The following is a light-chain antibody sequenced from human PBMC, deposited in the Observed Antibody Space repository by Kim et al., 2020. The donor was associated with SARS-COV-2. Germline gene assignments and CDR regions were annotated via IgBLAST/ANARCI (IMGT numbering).Light chain of an antibody. Sequence: GPRVTISFLGGSSKIGTHTVHWFQQLPGTAPKILIYNNDNRPSGVPARFSGSKSASSASLAISGLQSEDETDYYCAAWDGSLNGQLFGGGTRLTVL. CDR1: SSKIGTHT. CDR3: AAWDGSLNGQL. CDR2: NND. J-gene: IGLJ3*02. V-gene: IGLV1-44*01.